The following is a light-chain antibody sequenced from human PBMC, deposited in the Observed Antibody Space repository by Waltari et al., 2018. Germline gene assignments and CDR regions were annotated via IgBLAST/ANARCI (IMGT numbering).Light chain of an antibody. CDR2: IAS. CDR3: QQRNNWPPWT. CDR1: RSVNSN. Sequence: EILLTQSPAILSLSPGERATLSCRASRSVNSNLAWYQHKPGHAPRLLNYIASNRPTGVPDRFSGSGSGTDFTLTISSLEPEDFAVYYCQQRNNWPPWTFGQGTKVEVK. J-gene: IGKJ1*01. V-gene: IGKV3-11*01.